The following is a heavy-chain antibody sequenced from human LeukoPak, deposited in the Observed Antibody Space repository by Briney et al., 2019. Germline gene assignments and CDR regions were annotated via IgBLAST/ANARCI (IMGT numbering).Heavy chain of an antibody. Sequence: GGSLRLSCAASGFTFDDYAMHWVRQAPGKGLEWVSLINGDGDSTYYADSVKGRFTISRDNSKNSLYLQMNSLRTEDTALFYCAKDKYSYGYNFDYWGQGTLVTVSS. CDR1: GFTFDDYA. CDR2: INGDGDST. J-gene: IGHJ4*02. D-gene: IGHD5-18*01. CDR3: AKDKYSYGYNFDY. V-gene: IGHV3-43*02.